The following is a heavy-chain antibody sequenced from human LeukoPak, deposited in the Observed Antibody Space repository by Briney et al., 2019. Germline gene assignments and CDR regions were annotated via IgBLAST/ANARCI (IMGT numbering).Heavy chain of an antibody. CDR2: ISGSGGST. D-gene: IGHD6-25*01. CDR3: ARERPGSASAFEY. V-gene: IGHV3-23*01. CDR1: GFTFSSYA. J-gene: IGHJ4*02. Sequence: GGALRLSCAASGFTFSSYAMSWVRQAPGRGREWVSAISGSGGSTYYADSVKGRFTISRDNSKNTLYLQMNSLRAEDTAMFYCARERPGSASAFEYWGQGTLVTVSS.